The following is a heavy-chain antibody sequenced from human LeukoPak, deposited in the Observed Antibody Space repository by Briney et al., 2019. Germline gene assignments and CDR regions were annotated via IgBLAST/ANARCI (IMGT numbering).Heavy chain of an antibody. CDR3: GRGYSYGRVWFDP. Sequence: SETLSLTCTVSSGSISTSNYYWGWVRQPPGKGLEWIGEINHSGSTNYNPSLKSRVTISVDTSKNQFSLKLSSVTAADTAVYYCGRGYSYGRVWFDPWGQGTLVTVSS. CDR2: INHSGST. D-gene: IGHD5-18*01. V-gene: IGHV4-39*07. J-gene: IGHJ5*02. CDR1: SGSISTSNYY.